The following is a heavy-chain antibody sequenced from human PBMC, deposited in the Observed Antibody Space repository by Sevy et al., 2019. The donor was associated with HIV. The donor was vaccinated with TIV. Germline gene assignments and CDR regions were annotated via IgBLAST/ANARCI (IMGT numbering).Heavy chain of an antibody. V-gene: IGHV4-39*01. CDR2: INYNGRT. J-gene: IGHJ4*02. CDR3: ARHAMITVTTAHFDY. Sequence: SETLSLSCTVSGDSITSRIDSWGWVRQPPGKRLEWIGTINYNGRTYYDPSLRRRVTMSVDTSKNKFSLRLNSVTAADTAGYYCARHAMITVTTAHFDYWGQGTLGTGSS. CDR1: GDSITSRIDS. D-gene: IGHD4-17*01.